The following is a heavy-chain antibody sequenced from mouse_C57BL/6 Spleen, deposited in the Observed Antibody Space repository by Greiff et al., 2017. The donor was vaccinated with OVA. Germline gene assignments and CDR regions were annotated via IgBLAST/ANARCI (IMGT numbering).Heavy chain of an antibody. CDR3: ARSVDYDSAWFAY. CDR2: IDPSDSYT. CDR1: GYTFTSYW. J-gene: IGHJ3*01. D-gene: IGHD2-4*01. Sequence: QVQLQQPGAELVMPGASVKLSCKASGYTFTSYWMHWVKQRPGQGLEWIGEIDPSDSYTNYNQKFKGKSTLTVDKSSSTAYMQLSSLTSDDSAVYYCARSVDYDSAWFAYWGQGTLVTVSA. V-gene: IGHV1-69*01.